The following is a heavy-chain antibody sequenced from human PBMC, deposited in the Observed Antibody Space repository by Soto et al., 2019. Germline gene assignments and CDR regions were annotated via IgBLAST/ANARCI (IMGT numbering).Heavy chain of an antibody. CDR1: GGTFSSYA. CDR3: ARVPTRGVDG. Sequence: QVQLVQSGAEVKKPGSSVKVSCKTSGGTFSSYAISWVRQAPGQGLEWMGAIIPIFGATHYAQKFQGRVTVTADESTATAYMELSSLSSEDMAVYYCARVPTRGVDGWGQGTMVTVSS. J-gene: IGHJ4*03. CDR2: IIPIFGAT. V-gene: IGHV1-69*12. D-gene: IGHD5-12*01.